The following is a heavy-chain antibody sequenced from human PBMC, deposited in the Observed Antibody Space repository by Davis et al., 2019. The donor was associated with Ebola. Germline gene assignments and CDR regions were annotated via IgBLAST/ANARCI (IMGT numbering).Heavy chain of an antibody. D-gene: IGHD7-27*01. CDR3: ARDGGTGDRTDAFDI. J-gene: IGHJ3*02. V-gene: IGHV1-69*13. CDR1: GGTFSSYA. CDR2: IIPIFGTA. Sequence: SVKVSCKASGGTFSSYAISWVRQAPGQGLEWMGGIIPIFGTANYAQKFQGRVTITADESTSTAYMELSSLRSEDTAVYYCARDGGTGDRTDAFDIWGQGTMVTVSS.